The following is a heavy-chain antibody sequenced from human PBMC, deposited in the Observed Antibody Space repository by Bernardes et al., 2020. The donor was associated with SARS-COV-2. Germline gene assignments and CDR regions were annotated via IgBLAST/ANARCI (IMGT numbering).Heavy chain of an antibody. J-gene: IGHJ4*02. V-gene: IGHV3-23*01. D-gene: IGHD4-17*01. CDR2: ISGTGSTT. Sequence: GGSLRLSCTASGFTFSSYAMTWVRQAPGKGLEWVSSISGTGSTTYYADSVKARFTISRDNSKNTLYLQMNSLRAEDTAVFYCAKEDTVTVFDYFDSWGQGTLVTVSS. CDR1: GFTFSSYA. CDR3: AKEDTVTVFDYFDS.